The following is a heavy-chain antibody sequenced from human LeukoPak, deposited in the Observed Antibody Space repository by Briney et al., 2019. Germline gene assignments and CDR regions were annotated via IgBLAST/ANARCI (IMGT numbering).Heavy chain of an antibody. J-gene: IGHJ6*03. D-gene: IGHD4-11*01. CDR2: ISYDGSNK. V-gene: IGHV3-30*04. CDR1: GFTFSSYA. CDR3: ARGIDHDYSNPHYYYYMDV. Sequence: GGSLRLSCAASGFTFSSYAIHWVRQAPGKGLEWVAVISYDGSNKYYADSVKGRFTISRDNSKNTLYLQMNSLRADDTAVYYCARGIDHDYSNPHYYYYMDVWGKGTTVTVSS.